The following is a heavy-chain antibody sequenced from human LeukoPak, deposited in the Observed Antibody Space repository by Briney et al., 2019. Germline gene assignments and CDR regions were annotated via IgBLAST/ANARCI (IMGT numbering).Heavy chain of an antibody. CDR2: IYYSGST. CDR3: ARVRRDADANQFDY. D-gene: IGHD4/OR15-4a*01. J-gene: IGHJ4*02. V-gene: IGHV4-30-4*01. CDR1: GGSISSGDYY. Sequence: PSQTLSLTCTVSGGSISSGDYYWSWIRQPPGKGLEWIGYIYYSGSTYYNPSLKSRVTISVDTSKNQFSLKLSSVTAADTAVYYCARVRRDADANQFDYWGQGTLVTVSS.